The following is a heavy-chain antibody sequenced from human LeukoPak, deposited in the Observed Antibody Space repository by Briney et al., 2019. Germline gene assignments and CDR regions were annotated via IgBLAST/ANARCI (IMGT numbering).Heavy chain of an antibody. CDR1: GGTFSSYA. Sequence: ASVKVSCKASGGTFSSYAIGWVRQAPGKGLEWMGGFDPEDGETIYAQKFQGRVTMTEDTSTDTAYMELSSLRSEDTAVYYCARDSNGSYFVNWFDPWGQGTLVTVSS. V-gene: IGHV1-24*01. D-gene: IGHD1-26*01. J-gene: IGHJ5*02. CDR3: ARDSNGSYFVNWFDP. CDR2: FDPEDGET.